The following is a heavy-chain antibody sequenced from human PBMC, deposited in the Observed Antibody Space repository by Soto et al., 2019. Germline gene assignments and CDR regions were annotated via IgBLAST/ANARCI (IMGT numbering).Heavy chain of an antibody. D-gene: IGHD2-2*03. CDR2: IKMDASEK. V-gene: IGHV3-7*01. CDR1: GFTFGSYW. CDR3: ATESGYCSGASVNHYLDY. Sequence: EVQLVESGGGLVQPGGSLRLSCAASGFTFGSYWMSWVRQAPGKGLEWLATIKMDASEKKYVDSVKGRFTMSRDNAKNSLYLQMDSLSAEDTAVYYCATESGYCSGASVNHYLDYWGHGTLVTVSS. J-gene: IGHJ4*01.